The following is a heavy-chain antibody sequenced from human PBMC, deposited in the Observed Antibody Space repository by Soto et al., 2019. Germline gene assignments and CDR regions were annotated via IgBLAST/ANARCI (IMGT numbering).Heavy chain of an antibody. CDR1: GFTFSDYY. CDR3: ARGRGAAADYFDF. Sequence: QVQLVESGGGLVKPGGSLRLSCEVSGFTFSDYYMTWIRQAPGKGLEWVSYSSSSTRHTNYADSVKGRFTISRDNAKNSLFLQMNSLRAEDTAVDYCARGRGAAADYFDFWGQGTLVTVSS. D-gene: IGHD6-13*01. J-gene: IGHJ4*02. CDR2: SSSSTRHT. V-gene: IGHV3-11*05.